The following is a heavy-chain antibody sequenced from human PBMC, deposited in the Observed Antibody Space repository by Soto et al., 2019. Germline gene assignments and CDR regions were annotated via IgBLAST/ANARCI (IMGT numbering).Heavy chain of an antibody. V-gene: IGHV4-34*01. CDR3: ARWGVFWSGYFDY. CDR1: GGSFSGYY. J-gene: IGHJ4*02. Sequence: ASETLSLTCAVYGGSFSGYYWSWIRQPPGKGLEWIGEINHSGSTNYNPSLKSRVTISVDTSKNQFSLKLSSVTAADTAVYYCARWGVFWSGYFDYWGQGTLVTVSS. CDR2: INHSGST. D-gene: IGHD3-3*01.